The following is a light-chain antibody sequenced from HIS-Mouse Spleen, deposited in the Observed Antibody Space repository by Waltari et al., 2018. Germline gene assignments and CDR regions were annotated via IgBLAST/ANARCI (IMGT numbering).Light chain of an antibody. CDR3: CSYAGVV. J-gene: IGLJ2*01. CDR1: SSDVGGYNY. Sequence: QSALTQPRSVSGSPGQSVTISCTGTSSDVGGYNYVPWYQQHPGKAPKLMIYDVSKRPSGVPDRFSGSKSGNTASLTISGLQAEDEADYYCCSYAGVVFGGGTKLTVL. CDR2: DVS. V-gene: IGLV2-11*01.